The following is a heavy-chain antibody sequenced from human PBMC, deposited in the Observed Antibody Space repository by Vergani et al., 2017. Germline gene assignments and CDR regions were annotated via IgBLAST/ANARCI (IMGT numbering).Heavy chain of an antibody. Sequence: QVQLVQSGAEVKKPGSSVKVSCKASGGTFSSYAISWVRQVPGQGLEWMGGIIPIFGTANYAQKFQGRVTITADESTSTAYMELSSLRSEDTAVYDCARDSSSQPEAKGRLRFSENLGYYYYMDVWGKGTTVTVSS. CDR2: IIPIFGTA. CDR1: GGTFSSYA. CDR3: ARDSSSQPEAKGRLRFSENLGYYYYMDV. V-gene: IGHV1-69*01. D-gene: IGHD3-3*01. J-gene: IGHJ6*03.